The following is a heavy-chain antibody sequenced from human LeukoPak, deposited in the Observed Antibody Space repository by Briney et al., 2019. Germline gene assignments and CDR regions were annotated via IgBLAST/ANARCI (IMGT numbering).Heavy chain of an antibody. CDR1: GFTFSSYC. D-gene: IGHD4-17*01. CDR2: IRYDGSNR. V-gene: IGHV3-30*02. Sequence: GGSLRLSCAASGFTFSSYCMHWVRQAPGKGLEWVAFIRYDGSNRFYADSVRGRFTISRDNSKNTVYLQMNSLRAEDTAVYYGAKDRSMTTVTPFDNWGQGTLVAVSS. CDR3: AKDRSMTTVTPFDN. J-gene: IGHJ4*02.